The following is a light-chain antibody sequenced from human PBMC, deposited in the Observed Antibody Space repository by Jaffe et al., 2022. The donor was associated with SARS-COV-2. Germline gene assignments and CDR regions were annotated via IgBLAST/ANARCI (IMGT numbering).Light chain of an antibody. CDR3: QQYNNWPRT. CDR2: GAS. Sequence: EIVMTQSPATLSVSPGERATLSCRASQSVSSNLAWYLQNPGQAPRLLIYGASTRATGVPARFSGSGSGTEFTLTISSLQSEDFAVYYCQQYNNWPRTFGQGTKVEIK. CDR1: QSVSSN. J-gene: IGKJ1*01. V-gene: IGKV3-15*01.